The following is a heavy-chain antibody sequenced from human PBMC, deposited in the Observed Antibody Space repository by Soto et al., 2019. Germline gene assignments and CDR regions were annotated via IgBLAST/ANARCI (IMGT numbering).Heavy chain of an antibody. D-gene: IGHD2-15*01. Sequence: QVQLQESGPGLVKPSQTLSLTCTVSGSSISSGGYYWSWIRQHPGKGLEWIGYIYYSGSTYYNPSLKSRVTISVDTSKNQFSLKLSSVTAADTAVYYCARDQSLLLNAFDIWGQGTMVTVSS. V-gene: IGHV4-31*03. CDR3: ARDQSLLLNAFDI. J-gene: IGHJ3*02. CDR2: IYYSGST. CDR1: GSSISSGGYY.